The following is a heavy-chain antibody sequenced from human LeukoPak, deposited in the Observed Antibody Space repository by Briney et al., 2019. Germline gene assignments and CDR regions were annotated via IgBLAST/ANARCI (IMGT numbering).Heavy chain of an antibody. CDR2: INGNSNYI. CDR3: FVRAVGSRDY. CDR1: GFTFSTYT. V-gene: IGHV3-21*01. J-gene: IGHJ4*02. Sequence: PGGSLRLSCAASGFTFSTYTMNWVRQAPGKGLEWVSSINGNSNYIHYADSVKGRFTISRDNAKSSLYLQMNSLRADDTAVYYCFVRAVGSRDYWGQGTLVTVFS. D-gene: IGHD3-10*02.